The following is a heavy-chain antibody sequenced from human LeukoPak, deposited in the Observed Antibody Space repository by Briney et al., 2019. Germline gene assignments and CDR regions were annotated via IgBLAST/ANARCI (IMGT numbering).Heavy chain of an antibody. D-gene: IGHD3-3*01. CDR3: ARESYDFWSGYLYYYYYYMDV. CDR2: IKQDGSEK. Sequence: PGGSLRLSCAASEFSVGSNYMTWVRQAPGKGLEWVANIKQDGSEKYYVDSVKGRFTISRDNAKNTLYLQMNSLRAEDTAVYYCARESYDFWSGYLYYYYYYMDVWGKGTTVTVSS. CDR1: EFSVGSNY. J-gene: IGHJ6*03. V-gene: IGHV3-7*01.